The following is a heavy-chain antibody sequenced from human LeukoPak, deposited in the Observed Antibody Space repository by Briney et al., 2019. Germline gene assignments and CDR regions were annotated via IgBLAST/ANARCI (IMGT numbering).Heavy chain of an antibody. V-gene: IGHV4-34*01. CDR3: ARAYTFDY. CDR2: INHSGST. J-gene: IGHJ4*02. CDR1: GGSFSGYY. Sequence: SETLSLTCAVYGGSFSGYYWSWIRQPPGKGLEWIGEINHSGSTNYNPSLKSRVTISVDASKNQFSLKLSSVTAADTAVYYCARAYTFDYWGQGTLVTVSS.